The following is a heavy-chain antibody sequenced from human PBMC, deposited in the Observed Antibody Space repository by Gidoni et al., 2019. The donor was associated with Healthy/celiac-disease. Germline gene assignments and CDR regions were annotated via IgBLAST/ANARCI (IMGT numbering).Heavy chain of an antibody. V-gene: IGHV3-48*02. J-gene: IGHJ2*01. CDR2: ISSSSSTI. CDR3: ARDNYYDSSGYL. D-gene: IGHD3-22*01. Sequence: EVQLVESGGGLVQPGGSLRLSCAASGFTFSSYSMTWVRQAPGRGLEWVSYISSSSSTIYYADSVKGRFTISRDNDKNSLYLQMNSLRDEDTAVYYCARDNYYDSSGYLWGRGTLVTVSS. CDR1: GFTFSSYS.